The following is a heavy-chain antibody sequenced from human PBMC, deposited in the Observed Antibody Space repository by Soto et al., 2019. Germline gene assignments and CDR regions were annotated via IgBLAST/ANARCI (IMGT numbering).Heavy chain of an antibody. CDR3: ARERGGYAYGDY. D-gene: IGHD3-16*01. J-gene: IGHJ4*02. V-gene: IGHV1-18*01. Sequence: QVQLMQNGAEVKKPGASVKVSCKPSGYTFSSYGIAWVRQAPGQGLEWMGWINIYKGNTNYAQKFQDRVTMTTDTSTRTVYMELRSLGSDDTAVYYCARERGGYAYGDYWGQGTLVTVSS. CDR2: INIYKGNT. CDR1: GYTFSSYG.